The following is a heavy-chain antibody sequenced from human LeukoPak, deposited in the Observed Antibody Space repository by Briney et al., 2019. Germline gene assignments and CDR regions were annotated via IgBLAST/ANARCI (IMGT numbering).Heavy chain of an antibody. V-gene: IGHV1-2*02. J-gene: IGHJ5*02. Sequence: ASVKVSCKPSGYTFTGYYMHWVRQAPGEGLEWMGWINPNSGRTNYAQKFQGRVTMTRDTSISTAYMELSRLRSDDTAVYYCARDPIQVVVPAAIGWFDPWGQGTLVTVSS. CDR2: INPNSGRT. CDR1: GYTFTGYY. CDR3: ARDPIQVVVPAAIGWFDP. D-gene: IGHD2-2*01.